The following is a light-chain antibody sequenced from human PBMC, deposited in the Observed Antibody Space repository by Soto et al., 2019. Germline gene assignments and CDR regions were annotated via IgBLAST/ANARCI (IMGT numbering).Light chain of an antibody. Sequence: QSVLTQPPSASGTPGQSVSISCSGSSSNIGGNPVSWYQQLPGTAPKLLMYNCGQRPSGVPDRFSGSKSGTSASLAISGLLSEDEADYYCAAWDDSLNDVVFGGGTKLTVL. CDR1: SSNIGGNP. J-gene: IGLJ2*01. CDR2: NCG. CDR3: AAWDDSLNDVV. V-gene: IGLV1-44*01.